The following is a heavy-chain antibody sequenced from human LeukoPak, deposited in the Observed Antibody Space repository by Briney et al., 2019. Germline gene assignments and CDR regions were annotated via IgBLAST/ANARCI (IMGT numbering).Heavy chain of an antibody. Sequence: SQTLSLTCTVSGASISSGSYFWSWIRQHPGKGLEWIGYIYNSGSAYYNPSLKSRVIISVDTSKNQFSLKLSSVTAADTAVYYCAGLLGYCSGGSCYTYYFDYWGQGTLVTVSS. J-gene: IGHJ4*02. CDR3: AGLLGYCSGGSCYTYYFDY. CDR2: IYNSGSA. V-gene: IGHV4-31*03. CDR1: GASISSGSYF. D-gene: IGHD2-15*01.